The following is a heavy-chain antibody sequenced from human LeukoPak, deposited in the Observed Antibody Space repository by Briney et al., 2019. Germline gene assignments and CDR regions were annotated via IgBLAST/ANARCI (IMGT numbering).Heavy chain of an antibody. CDR3: ARDHGASWGGNYFDY. CDR2: ISYDGSNK. Sequence: GGSLRLSCAASGFTFSSYAMHWVRQAPGKGLEWVAVISYDGSNKYYADSVKGRFTISRDNSKNTLYLQMNSLRAEDTAVYYCARDHGASWGGNYFDYWGQGTLVTVSS. V-gene: IGHV3-30-3*01. D-gene: IGHD3-16*01. J-gene: IGHJ4*02. CDR1: GFTFSSYA.